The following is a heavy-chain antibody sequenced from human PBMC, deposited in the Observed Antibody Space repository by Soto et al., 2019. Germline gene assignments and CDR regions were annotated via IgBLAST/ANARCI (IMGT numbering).Heavy chain of an antibody. CDR2: IQSKTDHGTT. CDR1: GFTSSNAW. Sequence: ARSLRLSWAPAGFTSSNAWISCVRHAQEKGLEWVGRIQSKTDHGTTEYAATAKDRFTISRDDSKSTRYLQMNSHKTEDTAVYYCTTNKMITFGGVIVPNCFDPWGQGTLVTVSS. CDR3: TTNKMITFGGVIVPNCFDP. J-gene: IGHJ5*02. V-gene: IGHV3-15*01. D-gene: IGHD3-16*02.